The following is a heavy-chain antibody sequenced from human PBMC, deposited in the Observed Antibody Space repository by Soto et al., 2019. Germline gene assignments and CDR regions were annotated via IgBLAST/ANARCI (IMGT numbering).Heavy chain of an antibody. V-gene: IGHV3-23*01. CDR2: ISGSGGST. CDR1: GFTFSSYA. J-gene: IGHJ6*02. D-gene: IGHD3-3*01. Sequence: GGSLRLSCAASGFTFSSYAMSWVRQAPGKGLEWVSAISGSGGSTYYADSVKGRFTISRDNSKNTLYLQMNSLRAEDTAVYYCAKENVGNSGVVIPYGMDVWGQGTTVTVSS. CDR3: AKENVGNSGVVIPYGMDV.